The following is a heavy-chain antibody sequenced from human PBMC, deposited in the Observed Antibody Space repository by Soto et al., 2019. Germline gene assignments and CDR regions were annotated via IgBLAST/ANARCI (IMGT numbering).Heavy chain of an antibody. CDR1: GGSISRSSYY. CDR2: IYYSGST. J-gene: IGHJ4*02. V-gene: IGHV4-39*01. Sequence: QLQLQESGPGLVKPSETLSLTCTVSGGSISRSSYYWGWIRQPPGKGLEWIGSIYYSGSTYYNPSLQRRVTISVDTSKNQFSRKLSSVTAADTAVYYCARHDYGGFGLWGQGTLVTVSS. CDR3: ARHDYGGFGL. D-gene: IGHD4-17*01.